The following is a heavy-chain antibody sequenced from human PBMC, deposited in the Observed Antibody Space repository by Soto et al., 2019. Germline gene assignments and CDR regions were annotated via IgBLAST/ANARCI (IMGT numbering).Heavy chain of an antibody. Sequence: GGSLRLSCVASGFTFSSYAMTWVRQAPGKGLEWVSAISASGGSTYYADSVKGRFTISRDNSKNTLYLQVNSLRAEDTAVFYCAKLVMGGGPGRRIAAAGSPLDYWGQGTLVTVSS. CDR2: ISASGGST. D-gene: IGHD6-13*01. CDR1: GFTFSSYA. CDR3: AKLVMGGGPGRRIAAAGSPLDY. V-gene: IGHV3-23*01. J-gene: IGHJ4*02.